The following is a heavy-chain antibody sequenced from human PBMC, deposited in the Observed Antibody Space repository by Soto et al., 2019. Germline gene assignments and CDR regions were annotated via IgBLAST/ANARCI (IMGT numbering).Heavy chain of an antibody. D-gene: IGHD3-22*01. J-gene: IGHJ4*02. V-gene: IGHV2-26*01. CDR1: GVSRTDTRMG. CDR2: IISNDDK. Sequence: ATEALTVTCSVSGVSRTDTRMGVGWIRQAPGKAVEGRAHIISNDDKSYSTSLKSRLTISKDTSKSQVVLRMTNMDPVDTGRYYCAPALFSSDSDAFSFDLYYWGPLTLVTLS. CDR3: APALFSSDSDAFSFDLYY.